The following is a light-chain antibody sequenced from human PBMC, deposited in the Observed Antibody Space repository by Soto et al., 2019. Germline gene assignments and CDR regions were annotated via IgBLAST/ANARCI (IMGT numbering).Light chain of an antibody. Sequence: QSALTQPASVSGSPGPSITISCTGTSSDVGGYNYVSWYQQHPGKAPKLMIYDVINRPSGVSNRFSGSKSGNTASLTIYGLQAEDEADYYCISYSSYRITNTLGVFGGGTKLTVL. V-gene: IGLV2-14*01. CDR2: DVI. CDR1: SSDVGGYNY. CDR3: ISYSSYRITNTLGV. J-gene: IGLJ3*02.